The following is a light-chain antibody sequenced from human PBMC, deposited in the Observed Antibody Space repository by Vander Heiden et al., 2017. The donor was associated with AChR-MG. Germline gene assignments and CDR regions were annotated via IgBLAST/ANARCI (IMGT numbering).Light chain of an antibody. V-gene: IGKV1-39*01. J-gene: IGKJ3*01. Sequence: DIQMTQSPSSLSASVGDRVTITCRASQSISSYLNWYQQKPGKAPKLLIYAASSLQSGVPSRFSGSGSGTDFTLTISSLQPEDFATYYCQQRDSTPGTFGPRTKVDIK. CDR2: AAS. CDR1: QSISSY. CDR3: QQRDSTPGT.